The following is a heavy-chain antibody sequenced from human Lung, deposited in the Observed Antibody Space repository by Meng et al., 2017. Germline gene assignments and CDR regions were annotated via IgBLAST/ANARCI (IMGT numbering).Heavy chain of an antibody. CDR1: GFSFSNYA. V-gene: IGHV3-30*01. D-gene: IGHD3-10*01. Sequence: SCAASGFSFSNYAMHWVRQAPGKGLEWVAIISYDGSNKYYADSVKGRFTISRDSYKNTLYLQMDSLRVEDTAVYYCATARTEFYYYDMGVWGQGTTVTVSS. CDR3: ATARTEFYYYDMGV. J-gene: IGHJ6*02. CDR2: ISYDGSNK.